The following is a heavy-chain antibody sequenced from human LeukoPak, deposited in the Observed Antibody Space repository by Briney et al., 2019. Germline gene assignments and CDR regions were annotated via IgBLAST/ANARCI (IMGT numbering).Heavy chain of an antibody. D-gene: IGHD3-3*01. CDR2: ISGSGGST. CDR3: TKPSDDFWSGFDY. V-gene: IGHV3-23*01. CDR1: GFTFSSYA. J-gene: IGHJ4*02. Sequence: GGSLRLSCAASGFTFSSYAMSWVRQAPGKGLEWVSAISGSGGSTYYADSVKGRFTISRDNSKNTLYLQMNSLRAEDTAVYYCTKPSDDFWSGFDYWGQGTLVTVSS.